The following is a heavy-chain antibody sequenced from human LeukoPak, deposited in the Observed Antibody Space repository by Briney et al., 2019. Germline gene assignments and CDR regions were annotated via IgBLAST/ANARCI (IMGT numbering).Heavy chain of an antibody. CDR1: GFTFSNAW. Sequence: GGSLRLSCAASGFTFSNAWMSWVRQAPGKGLEWVGRIKSKTDGGTTDYAEPVKGRFTISRDDSKNTLYLQMNSLKTEDTAVYYCTTDLGESVYYGSGRIYYYYYYMDVWGKGTTVTVSS. CDR3: TTDLGESVYYGSGRIYYYYYYMDV. J-gene: IGHJ6*03. V-gene: IGHV3-15*01. D-gene: IGHD3-10*01. CDR2: IKSKTDGGTT.